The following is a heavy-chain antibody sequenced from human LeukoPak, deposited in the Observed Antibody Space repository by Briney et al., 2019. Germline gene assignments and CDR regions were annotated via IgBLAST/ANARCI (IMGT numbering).Heavy chain of an antibody. CDR2: IYYSGST. D-gene: IGHD2-21*01. CDR3: AYIAGLRSDY. J-gene: IGHJ4*02. Sequence: PSETLSLTCTVSGVSISSYYWSWIRQPPGKGLEWIGYIYYSGSTSHSPSLKSRVTMSIDTSKGQFSLKLDSVTTADTAVYYCAYIAGLRSDYWGQGVLVTVSS. V-gene: IGHV4-59*01. CDR1: GVSISSYY.